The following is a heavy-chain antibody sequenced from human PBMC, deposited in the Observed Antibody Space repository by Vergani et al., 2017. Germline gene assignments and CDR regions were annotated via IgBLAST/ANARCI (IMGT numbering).Heavy chain of an antibody. D-gene: IGHD5-24*01. CDR2: IYHSGST. J-gene: IGHJ4*02. V-gene: IGHV4-38-2*01. Sequence: QVQLQESGPGLVKPSETLSLTCAVSSYSISSGYYWGWIRQPPGKGLEWIGTIYHSGSTFYNPSLRSRVTISVDMSNNQFSLNLSSVTAADTAVYFCARRDGFTLVYWGQGILVTVSS. CDR3: ARRDGFTLVY. CDR1: SYSISSGYY.